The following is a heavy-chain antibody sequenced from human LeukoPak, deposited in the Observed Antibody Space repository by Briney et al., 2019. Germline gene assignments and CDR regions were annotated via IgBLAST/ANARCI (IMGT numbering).Heavy chain of an antibody. D-gene: IGHD5-12*01. CDR2: ISGSGGST. CDR3: AKGARWLRLASSYYYMDV. V-gene: IGHV3-23*01. CDR1: GFTFSSYG. Sequence: GGTLRLSCAASGFTFSSYGMSWVRQAPGKGLEWVSAISGSGGSTYYADSVKGRFTISRDNSKNTLYLQMNGLRAEDTAGYYCAKGARWLRLASSYYYMDVWGKGTTVTISS. J-gene: IGHJ6*03.